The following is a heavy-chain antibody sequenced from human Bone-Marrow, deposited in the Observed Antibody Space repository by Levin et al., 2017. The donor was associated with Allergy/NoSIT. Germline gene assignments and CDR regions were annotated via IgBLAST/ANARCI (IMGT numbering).Heavy chain of an antibody. Sequence: SETLSLTCTVSGASISSYYWSWVRQPPGKGLEYLAYIYYDGSANYNPSLKTRVTISVDTSKNQFSLKLTSVTAADTAVYYCARDAITPTGGGNGFDIWGQGTMVSVSS. V-gene: IGHV4-59*01. CDR1: GASISSYY. J-gene: IGHJ3*02. CDR2: IYYDGSA. D-gene: IGHD2-8*02. CDR3: ARDAITPTGGGNGFDI.